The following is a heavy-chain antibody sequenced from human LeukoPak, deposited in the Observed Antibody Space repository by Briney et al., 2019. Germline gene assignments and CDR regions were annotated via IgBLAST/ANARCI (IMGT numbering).Heavy chain of an antibody. Sequence: GASVKVSCKASGYTFTGYYMHWVRQAPGQGLEWMGIINPSGGSTSYAQKFQGGVTMTRDTSTSTVYMELSSLRSEDTAVYYCARDRARITMIVVGVYYYYGMDVWGQGTTVTVSS. J-gene: IGHJ6*02. CDR1: GYTFTGYY. CDR2: INPSGGST. CDR3: ARDRARITMIVVGVYYYYGMDV. V-gene: IGHV1-46*01. D-gene: IGHD3-22*01.